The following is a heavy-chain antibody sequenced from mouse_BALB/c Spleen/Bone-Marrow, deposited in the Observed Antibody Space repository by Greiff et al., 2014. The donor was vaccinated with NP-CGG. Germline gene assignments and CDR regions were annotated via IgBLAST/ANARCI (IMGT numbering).Heavy chain of an antibody. J-gene: IGHJ3*01. Sequence: EVQLQQSGPELVKPGASVKIPCKASGYTFTDYNMDWVKQSHGKSLEWIGDIYPNNGGTIYNQKFKGKATLTVDKSSSTAYVELRSLTSEDTAVYYCARGNQLGRFAYWGQGTLVTVSA. CDR1: GYTFTDYN. CDR2: IYPNNGGT. V-gene: IGHV1-18*01. D-gene: IGHD4-1*02. CDR3: ARGNQLGRFAY.